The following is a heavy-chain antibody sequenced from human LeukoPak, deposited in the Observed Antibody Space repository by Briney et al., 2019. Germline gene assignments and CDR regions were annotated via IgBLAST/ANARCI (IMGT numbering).Heavy chain of an antibody. V-gene: IGHV3-48*03. J-gene: IGHJ4*02. CDR2: ISSSGSTI. CDR3: AREPRGGFGELLRTYYFDY. Sequence: GGSLRLSCAASGFTFSSYEMNWVRQAPGKGLEWVSYISSSGSTIYYADSVKGRFTISRDNAKNSLYLQMNSLRAEDTAVYYCAREPRGGFGELLRTYYFDYWGQGTLVTVSS. CDR1: GFTFSSYE. D-gene: IGHD3-10*01.